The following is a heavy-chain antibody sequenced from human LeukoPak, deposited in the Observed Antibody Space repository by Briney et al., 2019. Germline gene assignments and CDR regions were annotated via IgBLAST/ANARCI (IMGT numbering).Heavy chain of an antibody. Sequence: TGGSLRLSCAASGFTFSSYGMHWVRQAPGKGLEWVAFIRYDGSNKYYADSVKGRFTISRDNSKNTLYLQMNSLRAEDTAVYYCASETRRWLVFDYWGQGTLVTVSS. CDR2: IRYDGSNK. CDR1: GFTFSSYG. CDR3: ASETRRWLVFDY. V-gene: IGHV3-30*02. D-gene: IGHD6-19*01. J-gene: IGHJ4*02.